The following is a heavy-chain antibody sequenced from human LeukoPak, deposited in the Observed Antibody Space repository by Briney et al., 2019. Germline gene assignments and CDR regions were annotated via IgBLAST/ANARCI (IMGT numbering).Heavy chain of an antibody. Sequence: SQTLSLTCTISGDSVSNNTTAWNWIRQSPSRGLEWLGRTYYRSKWYSEFAVSVKSRITINPDTSKNQFSLQFSSVTPEDTAVYYCARGYYCDSWGQGTLVTVSS. J-gene: IGHJ4*02. V-gene: IGHV6-1*01. CDR2: TYYRSKWYS. CDR1: GDSVSNNTTA. CDR3: ARGYYCDS.